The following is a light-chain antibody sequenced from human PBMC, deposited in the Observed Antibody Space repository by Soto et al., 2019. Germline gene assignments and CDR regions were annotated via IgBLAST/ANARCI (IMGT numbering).Light chain of an antibody. V-gene: IGKV3-15*01. Sequence: EIVMTQSPATLSVSPGEGATLSCRASQSVSSNLAWYQQKPGQAPRLLIFGASTRATGIPARFSGSGSGAEFSLTISALQSEDFAIYYCQRYSNWPLTFGGGTKVDI. CDR3: QRYSNWPLT. CDR2: GAS. CDR1: QSVSSN. J-gene: IGKJ4*01.